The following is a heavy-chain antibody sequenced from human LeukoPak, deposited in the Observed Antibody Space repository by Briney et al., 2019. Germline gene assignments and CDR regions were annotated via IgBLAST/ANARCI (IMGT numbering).Heavy chain of an antibody. CDR1: GGSISDIGSSSYY. Sequence: PSETLSLTCTVSGGSISDIGSSSYYWGWIRQPPGKGLEWIGSVYCGGNIFYNPSLQNRVTISLYTSKNQSALKLSSVTAADTAVYYCVRLRFSSTTPGYWGQGTLVTVSS. J-gene: IGHJ4*02. CDR3: VRLRFSSTTPGY. D-gene: IGHD6-13*01. CDR2: VYCGGNI. V-gene: IGHV4-39*01.